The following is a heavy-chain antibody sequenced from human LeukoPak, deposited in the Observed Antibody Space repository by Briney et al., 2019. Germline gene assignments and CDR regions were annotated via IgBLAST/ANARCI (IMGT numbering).Heavy chain of an antibody. CDR2: ISYSGRT. Sequence: AETLTLTCTVSGGSFSSSRYYWGWIPQAPGMGLEWIGSISYSGRTYYNPSLKGRGTICVDPSKNQFWLKLSSVTEADTALYFGAGERVYAFSCMDVWGKGTTVTVSS. CDR1: GGSFSSSRYY. V-gene: IGHV4-39*07. D-gene: IGHD2-8*01. CDR3: AGERVYAFSCMDV. J-gene: IGHJ6*03.